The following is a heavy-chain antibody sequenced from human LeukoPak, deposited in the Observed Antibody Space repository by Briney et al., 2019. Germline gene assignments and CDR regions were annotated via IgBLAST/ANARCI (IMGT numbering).Heavy chain of an antibody. CDR3: VRGNDFWSGYCDY. CDR2: INSDGSST. V-gene: IGHV3-74*01. Sequence: GGSLRLSCAASGFTFSSYWMHWVRQAPGKGLVWVSRINSDGSSTTYADSVKGRFTMSRDNAKNTLYLQMNSLIAEDTAVYYCVRGNDFWSGYCDYWGQGTLVTVSS. D-gene: IGHD3-3*01. CDR1: GFTFSSYW. J-gene: IGHJ4*02.